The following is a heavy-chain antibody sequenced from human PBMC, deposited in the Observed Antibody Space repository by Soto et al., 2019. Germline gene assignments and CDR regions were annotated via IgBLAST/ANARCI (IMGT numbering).Heavy chain of an antibody. CDR3: AKGGYTSPFDY. CDR2: IRASGGST. J-gene: IGHJ4*02. V-gene: IGHV3-23*01. CDR1: GFTFSSYA. Sequence: PGGSMRLPCAASGFTFSSYAMTWVRQAPGKGLEWVSTIRASGGSTYYADSVKGRFTISRDNSMNTLFLHMNSLRAEDTAIYYCAKGGYTSPFDYWGLGTLVTVSS. D-gene: IGHD5-12*01.